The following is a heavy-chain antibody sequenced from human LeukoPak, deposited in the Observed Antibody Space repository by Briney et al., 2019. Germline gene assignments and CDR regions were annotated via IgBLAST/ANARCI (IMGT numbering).Heavy chain of an antibody. Sequence: GGSLRLSCAASGFTFSTYGMSWVRQAPGKGLEWISIISSGGDTYYADSVKGRFTISRDNSKNTLDLQMSSLRAEDTAVYYCAKGVGGYYFDYWGQGTLVTVSS. V-gene: IGHV3-23*01. CDR1: GFTFSTYG. J-gene: IGHJ4*02. D-gene: IGHD2-15*01. CDR3: AKGVGGYYFDY. CDR2: ISSGGDT.